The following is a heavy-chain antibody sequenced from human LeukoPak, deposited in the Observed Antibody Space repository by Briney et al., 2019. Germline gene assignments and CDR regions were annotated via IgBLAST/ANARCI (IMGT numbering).Heavy chain of an antibody. V-gene: IGHV3-23*01. D-gene: IGHD3-3*01. CDR1: GFTFSSYA. J-gene: IGHJ4*02. CDR3: AKGYDFWSGYYLVGNNY. CDR2: ISCSGGST. Sequence: PAGSLRLSCAASGFTFSSYAMSWIRQAPGKGLEWVSAISCSGGSTYYAASVKGRFTISKYKSKNTRYLQMNSLRGEDTAVYYWAKGYDFWSGYYLVGNNYWGQGTLVTVSS.